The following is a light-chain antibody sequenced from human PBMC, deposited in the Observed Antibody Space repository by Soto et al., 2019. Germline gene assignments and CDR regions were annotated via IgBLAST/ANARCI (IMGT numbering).Light chain of an antibody. Sequence: DIVLTQSPATLSLSPGERATLSCRASQSVNSYLAWYQQKPGQAPRLLIYDASNRATGIPTRFSGSGSGTDFTLTISSLEPEDFAVYYCQQRSSWPPTFGQGTKVEIK. CDR3: QQRSSWPPT. V-gene: IGKV3-11*01. CDR1: QSVNSY. CDR2: DAS. J-gene: IGKJ1*01.